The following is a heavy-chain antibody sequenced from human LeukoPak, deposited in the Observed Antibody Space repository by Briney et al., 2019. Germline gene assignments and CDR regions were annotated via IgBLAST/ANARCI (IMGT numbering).Heavy chain of an antibody. CDR2: TYYRSRWYD. CDR1: GDSVSSNSAT. J-gene: IGHJ3*02. V-gene: IGHV6-1*01. D-gene: IGHD6-13*01. Sequence: SQTLSLTCAISGDSVSSNSATWNWIRQSPSRGLEWLGRTYYRSRWYDDYVVSVKGRITINPDTSKNQFSLQLNSVTPEDTAVYYCAREIAGTCAFDIWGQGTVVTVSS. CDR3: AREIAGTCAFDI.